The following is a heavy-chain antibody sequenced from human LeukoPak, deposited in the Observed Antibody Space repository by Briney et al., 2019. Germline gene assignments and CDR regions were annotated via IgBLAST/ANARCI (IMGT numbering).Heavy chain of an antibody. CDR3: ARAGLLFYFDY. Sequence: GGSLRLSCTASGFIFDNYEMNWVRQPPGKGLEWVAYMSSSGSTTYYAASVKGRFTISRDNARDSLFLQMNSLRVEDTAIYYCARAGLLFYFDYWGQGALVTVSS. CDR2: MSSSGSTT. J-gene: IGHJ4*02. V-gene: IGHV3-48*03. CDR1: GFIFDNYE. D-gene: IGHD2/OR15-2a*01.